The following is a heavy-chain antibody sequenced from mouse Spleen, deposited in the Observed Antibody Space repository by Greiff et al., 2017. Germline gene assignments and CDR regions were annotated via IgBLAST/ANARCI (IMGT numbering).Heavy chain of an antibody. V-gene: IGHV1-82*01. J-gene: IGHJ1*01. CDR3: ASLTVMGGWYFDV. CDR1: GYAFSSSW. D-gene: IGHD4-1*01. Sequence: QVQLQQSGPELVKPGASVKISCKASGYAFSSSWMNWVKQRPGKGLEWIGRIYPGDGDTNYNGKFKGKATLTADKSSSTAYMQLSSLTSEDSAVYFCASLTVMGGWYFDVWGAGTTVTVSS. CDR2: IYPGDGDT.